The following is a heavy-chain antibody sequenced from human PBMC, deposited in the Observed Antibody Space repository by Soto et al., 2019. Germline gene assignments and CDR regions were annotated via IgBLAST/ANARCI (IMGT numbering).Heavy chain of an antibody. Sequence: HPGGSLRLSCAASGFTFSSYAMSWVRQAPGKGLEWVSAISGSGGSTYYADSVKGRFTISRDNSKNTLYLQMNSLRAEDTAVYYCAKIIAAAGTTKGSDPWGQGPLVTVSS. CDR3: AKIIAAAGTTKGSDP. V-gene: IGHV3-23*01. J-gene: IGHJ5*02. D-gene: IGHD6-13*01. CDR2: ISGSGGST. CDR1: GFTFSSYA.